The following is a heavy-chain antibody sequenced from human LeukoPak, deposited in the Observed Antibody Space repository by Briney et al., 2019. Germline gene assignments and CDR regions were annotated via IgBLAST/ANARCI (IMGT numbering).Heavy chain of an antibody. V-gene: IGHV3-9*01. Sequence: GGSLRLSCAASGFTFDDYAMHWVRQGPGKGLEWVSDITWNSGKIGYADSVKGRFTISRDNAKNSLYLQMTSLRADDTALYYCAKDISASGNYGLDVWGQGTTVTVSS. D-gene: IGHD3-10*01. CDR2: ITWNSGKI. J-gene: IGHJ6*02. CDR1: GFTFDDYA. CDR3: AKDISASGNYGLDV.